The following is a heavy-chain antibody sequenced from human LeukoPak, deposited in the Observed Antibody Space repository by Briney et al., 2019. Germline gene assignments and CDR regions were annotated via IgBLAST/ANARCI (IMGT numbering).Heavy chain of an antibody. CDR2: INPNSGGT. CDR3: ARDYGSGSYYKTYYYYMDV. Sequence: ASVKVSCKASGYTFTGYYMHWVRQAPGQGLEWMGWINPNSGGTNYAQKFQGRVTMTRDTSISTAYMELSRLRSDDTAVYYCARDYGSGSYYKTYYYYMDVWGKGTTVTVSS. CDR1: GYTFTGYY. D-gene: IGHD3-10*01. J-gene: IGHJ6*03. V-gene: IGHV1-2*02.